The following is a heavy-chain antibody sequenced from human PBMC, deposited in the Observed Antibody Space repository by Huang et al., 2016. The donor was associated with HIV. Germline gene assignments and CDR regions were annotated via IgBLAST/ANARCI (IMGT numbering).Heavy chain of an antibody. CDR1: GKTLTELS. J-gene: IGHJ5*02. CDR2: FDAIEGDI. D-gene: IGHD3-3*01. Sequence: QVQLLQSGAEVKKPGASVKVSCRVSGKTLTELSMHWVRQAPGKGLEWRGGFDAIEGDIVYPQKCQGRVIMTEDTTTDTAYMEMSGLKSEDTAVYYCTTSRKTILGGRVGWFDPWGQGTLVTVSS. CDR3: TTSRKTILGGRVGWFDP. V-gene: IGHV1-24*01.